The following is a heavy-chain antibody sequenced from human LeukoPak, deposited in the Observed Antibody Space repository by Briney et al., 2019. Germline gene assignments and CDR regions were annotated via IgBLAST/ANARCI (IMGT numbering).Heavy chain of an antibody. CDR1: GGSFSGYY. CDR2: INHSGST. Sequence: PSESLSLTCAVYGGSFSGYYWSWIRQPPGKGLEWIGEINHSGSTNYNPSLKSRVTISVDTSKNQFSLKLSSVTAADTAVYYCARQIDGFGEFDYFDYWGQGTLVTVSS. V-gene: IGHV4-34*01. J-gene: IGHJ4*02. D-gene: IGHD3-10*01. CDR3: ARQIDGFGEFDYFDY.